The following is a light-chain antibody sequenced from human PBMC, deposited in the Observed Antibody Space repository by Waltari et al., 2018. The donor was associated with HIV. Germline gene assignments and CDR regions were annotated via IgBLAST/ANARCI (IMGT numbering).Light chain of an antibody. V-gene: IGLV2-14*01. Sequence: QSALTQPASVSGSPGQSITIPCSGTIRDVGGYNYVSWYQHHPGKAPQLIIYEVDNRPSGVSYRFSGSKSGNTASLTISGLLPEDEADYYCSSYTSSSTLEVFGGGTKLTVL. CDR1: IRDVGGYNY. CDR3: SSYTSSSTLEV. J-gene: IGLJ2*01. CDR2: EVD.